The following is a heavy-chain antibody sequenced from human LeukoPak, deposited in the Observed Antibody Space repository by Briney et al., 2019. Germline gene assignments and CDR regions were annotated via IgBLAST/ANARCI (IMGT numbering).Heavy chain of an antibody. D-gene: IGHD6-13*01. CDR3: AKIGAYSSSYHMDV. Sequence: GGSLRLFCAASGFTFSSYGMLWLRQAPGKGLEWVAFIRCDGSNKHYADSVKGRFTISRDNSKNTLYLQMNSLRAEDTSVYYCAKIGAYSSSYHMDVWGKESTVSISS. J-gene: IGHJ6*03. V-gene: IGHV3-30*02. CDR2: IRCDGSNK. CDR1: GFTFSSYG.